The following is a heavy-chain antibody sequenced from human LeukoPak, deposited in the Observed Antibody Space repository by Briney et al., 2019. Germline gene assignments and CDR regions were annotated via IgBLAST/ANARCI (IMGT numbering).Heavy chain of an antibody. CDR3: ARVPLRFLEPFDY. J-gene: IGHJ4*02. V-gene: IGHV4-34*01. CDR1: GGSVSGYY. Sequence: PSENLSLTCAVYGGSVSGYYWSWIRQPPEKGLEWIGEISHRGRTHYTPSLQSRVTMSVDTSKNQFALNLNSVTAADTAVYYCARVPLRFLEPFDYWGQGILVTVSS. CDR2: ISHRGRT. D-gene: IGHD3-3*01.